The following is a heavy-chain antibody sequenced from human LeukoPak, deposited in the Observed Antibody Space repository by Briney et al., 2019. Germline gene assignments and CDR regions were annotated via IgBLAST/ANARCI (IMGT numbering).Heavy chain of an antibody. D-gene: IGHD3-9*01. V-gene: IGHV3-30*03. Sequence: GRSLRLSCAASGFTFSSYGMHWVRQAPGKGLEWVAVISYDGSNKYYADSVKGRFTISRDNSKNTLYLQMNSLRAEDTAVYYCARDCRTYYDILTGYYGPTYYFDYWGQGTLVTVSS. J-gene: IGHJ4*02. CDR1: GFTFSSYG. CDR3: ARDCRTYYDILTGYYGPTYYFDY. CDR2: ISYDGSNK.